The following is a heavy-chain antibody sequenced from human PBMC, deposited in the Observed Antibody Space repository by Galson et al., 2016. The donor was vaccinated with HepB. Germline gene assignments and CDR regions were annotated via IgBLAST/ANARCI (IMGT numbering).Heavy chain of an antibody. V-gene: IGHV6-1*01. Sequence: CAISGDSVSSNSAAWNWIRQSPSRGLEWLGRTYYRSKWYNDYAVSVKSRITINPDTSKNQFSLQLNSVTPEDTAVYYCARTSSEPYGGGNFDYWGQGTLVTVSS. CDR2: TYYRSKWYN. CDR3: ARTSSEPYGGGNFDY. J-gene: IGHJ4*01. D-gene: IGHD4-23*01. CDR1: GDSVSSNSAA.